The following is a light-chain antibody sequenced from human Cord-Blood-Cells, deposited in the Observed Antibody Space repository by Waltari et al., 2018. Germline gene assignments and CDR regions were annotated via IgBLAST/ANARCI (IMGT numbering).Light chain of an antibody. Sequence: QSALPQPASVSGSPGQSITISCTGTSSDVVGYNHVSWYQQHPGKAPQLMIYDVSNRPSGGSNRFSGSKSGNTASLTIAGLQAEDEADYYCSSYTSGSTRVFGGGTKLTVL. CDR3: SSYTSGSTRV. CDR2: DVS. CDR1: SSDVVGYNH. V-gene: IGLV2-14*01. J-gene: IGLJ2*01.